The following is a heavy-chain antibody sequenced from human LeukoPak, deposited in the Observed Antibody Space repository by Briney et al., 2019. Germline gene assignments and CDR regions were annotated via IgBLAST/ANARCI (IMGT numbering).Heavy chain of an antibody. CDR1: GGSISSYY. J-gene: IGHJ5*02. CDR3: ARAHYPYDPQAGNWFDP. Sequence: SETLSLTCTVSGGSISSYYWSWIRQPPGKGLEWIGYIYYSGSTNYNPSLKSRVTISVDTSKNQFSLKLSSVTAADTAVYYCARAHYPYDPQAGNWFDPWGQGTLVTVSS. D-gene: IGHD3-16*01. V-gene: IGHV4-59*01. CDR2: IYYSGST.